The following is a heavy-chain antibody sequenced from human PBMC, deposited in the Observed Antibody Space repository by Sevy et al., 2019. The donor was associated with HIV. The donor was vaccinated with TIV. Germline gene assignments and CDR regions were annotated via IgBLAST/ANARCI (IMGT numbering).Heavy chain of an antibody. J-gene: IGHJ6*02. D-gene: IGHD6-6*01. V-gene: IGHV3-49*03. CDR1: GFTSGDYA. Sequence: GGSLRLSCTASGFTSGDYAMSWFRQAPGKGLEWVGFIRSKAYGGTTEYAASVKGRFTISRDDSKSIAYLQMISLKTEDTAVYYCTASIAARPAYYYYYGMDVWGQGTTVTVSS. CDR2: IRSKAYGGTT. CDR3: TASIAARPAYYYYYGMDV.